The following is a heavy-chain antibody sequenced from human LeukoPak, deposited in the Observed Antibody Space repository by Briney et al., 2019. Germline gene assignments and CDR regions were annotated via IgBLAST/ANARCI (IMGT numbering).Heavy chain of an antibody. V-gene: IGHV3-23*01. D-gene: IGHD2-2*01. CDR2: ISGSGGST. Sequence: PGGSLRLSCAASGFTFSSYAMSGVRQAPGKGLEWVSAISGSGGSTYYADSVKGRFTISRDNSKNTLYLQMNSLRAEDTAVYYCAKSARYCSSTSCSPGGDYWGQGTLVTVSS. J-gene: IGHJ4*02. CDR1: GFTFSSYA. CDR3: AKSARYCSSTSCSPGGDY.